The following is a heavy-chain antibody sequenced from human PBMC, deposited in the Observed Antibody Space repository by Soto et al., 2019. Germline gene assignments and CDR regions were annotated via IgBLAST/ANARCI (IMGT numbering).Heavy chain of an antibody. Sequence: GGSLRLSCAASGFTFSSYSMHWVRQAPGKGLEWVAVISYDGSNKYYADSVKGRFTISRDNSKNTLYLQMNSLRAEDTAVYYCARDFLDIVVVPAAIQRYGMDVWGQGTTVTVSS. CDR1: GFTFSSYS. CDR3: ARDFLDIVVVPAAIQRYGMDV. J-gene: IGHJ6*02. CDR2: ISYDGSNK. D-gene: IGHD2-2*03. V-gene: IGHV3-30-3*01.